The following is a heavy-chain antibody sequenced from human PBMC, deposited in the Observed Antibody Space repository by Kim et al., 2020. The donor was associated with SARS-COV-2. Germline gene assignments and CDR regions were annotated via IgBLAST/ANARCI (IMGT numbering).Heavy chain of an antibody. D-gene: IGHD1-26*01. V-gene: IGHV3-53*01. CDR1: GFPVSTSD. CDR3: ARDKGPGDWERFEY. CDR2: IHGNGNS. J-gene: IGHJ4*02. Sequence: GGSLRLSCAASGFPVSTSDMTWVRQAPGRGLEWVSLIHGNGNSYYADSVRGRFTISRDNSKNTLYLQINDLRAADTAVYYCARDKGPGDWERFEYWGQG.